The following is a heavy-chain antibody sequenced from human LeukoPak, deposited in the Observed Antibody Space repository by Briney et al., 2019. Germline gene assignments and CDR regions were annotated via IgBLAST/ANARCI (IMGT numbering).Heavy chain of an antibody. J-gene: IGHJ6*03. V-gene: IGHV7-4-1*02. CDR3: ARALYTSLYYYMDV. Sequence: ASVTVSCKASGYTFTSYAMNWVRQAPGQGLEWMGWINTNTGNPTYAQGFTGRFVFSLDTSVSTAYLQISSLKAEDTAVYYCARALYTSLYYYMDVWGKGTTVTVSS. CDR2: INTNTGNP. CDR1: GYTFTSYA. D-gene: IGHD3-16*01.